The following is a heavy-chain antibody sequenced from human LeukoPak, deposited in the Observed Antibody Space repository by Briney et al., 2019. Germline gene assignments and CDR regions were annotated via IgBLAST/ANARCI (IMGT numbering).Heavy chain of an antibody. CDR3: AKWDFATVVRGVTFFDY. CDR1: GFTFSNYG. J-gene: IGHJ4*02. D-gene: IGHD3-10*01. Sequence: QPGGSLRLSCAASGFTFSNYGMSWVRQAPGKGLEWVSGITGSGGSTHYAGSAKGRFTISRDNSKNTLYLQMNSLRAEDTAVYYCAKWDFATVVRGVTFFDYWGQGTLVTVSS. CDR2: ITGSGGST. V-gene: IGHV3-23*01.